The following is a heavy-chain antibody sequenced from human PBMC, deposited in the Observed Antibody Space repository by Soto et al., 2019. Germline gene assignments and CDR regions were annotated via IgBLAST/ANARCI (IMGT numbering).Heavy chain of an antibody. CDR2: INPSGGST. V-gene: IGHV1-46*01. J-gene: IGHJ6*02. D-gene: IGHD3-10*01. Sequence: ASVKVSCKASGYTFTSYYMHCVRQAPGQGLEWMGIINPSGGSTSYAQKFQGRVTMTRDTSTSTVYMELSSLRSEDTAVYYCARDDLHMPSLIYYGSGSYRYYYGMDVWGQGTTVTVSS. CDR3: ARDDLHMPSLIYYGSGSYRYYYGMDV. CDR1: GYTFTSYY.